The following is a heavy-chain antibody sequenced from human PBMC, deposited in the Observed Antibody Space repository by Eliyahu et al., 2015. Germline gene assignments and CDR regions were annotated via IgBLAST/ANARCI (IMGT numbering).Heavy chain of an antibody. J-gene: IGHJ6*02. CDR3: ARLDGSSRYYYTLDV. V-gene: IGHV4-31*03. Sequence: QVQLQESGPGLVKPSQTLSLTCTVSGGSISSGSYSWSWIRQHPGRGLECIGYVYYSGSTYYNPSLKSRVTISVDTSKNQFSLHLSSVTAADTAVYYCARLDGSSRYYYTLDVWGQGTTVTVSS. D-gene: IGHD5-24*01. CDR1: GGSISSGSYS. CDR2: VYYSGST.